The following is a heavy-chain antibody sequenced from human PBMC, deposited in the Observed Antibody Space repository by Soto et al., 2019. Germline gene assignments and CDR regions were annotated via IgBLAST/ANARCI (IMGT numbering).Heavy chain of an antibody. V-gene: IGHV4-4*07. Sequence: SETLSLTCTVSGGSISSYYWSWIRQPAGKGLEWIGRIYTSGSTNYNPSLKSRVAMSVDTSKNQFSLKLSSVTAADTAVYYCVGYCSGGSCSRTYYYGMDVWGQGTTVTVSS. CDR3: VGYCSGGSCSRTYYYGMDV. D-gene: IGHD2-15*01. CDR2: IYTSGST. CDR1: GGSISSYY. J-gene: IGHJ6*02.